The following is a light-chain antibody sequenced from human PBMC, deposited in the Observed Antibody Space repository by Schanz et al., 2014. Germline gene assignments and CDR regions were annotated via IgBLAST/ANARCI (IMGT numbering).Light chain of an antibody. Sequence: QSALTQPASVSGSPGQSITISCTGTSSDVGGYNYVSWYQQHPGKAPKLMIYDVSNRPSGVSNRFSGSKSDVTASLTISGXXXEDEADYYCSSYTSSSTLVFGGGTKLTVL. V-gene: IGLV2-14*01. CDR1: SSDVGGYNY. CDR2: DVS. CDR3: SSYTSSSTLV. J-gene: IGLJ2*01.